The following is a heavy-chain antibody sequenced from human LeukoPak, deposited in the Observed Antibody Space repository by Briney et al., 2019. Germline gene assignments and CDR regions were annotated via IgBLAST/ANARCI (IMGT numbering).Heavy chain of an antibody. CDR2: IYYSGST. Sequence: SETLSLTCTVSGGSISSYYWSWIRQPPGKGLEWTGYIYYSGSTNYNPSLKSRVTISVDTSKNQFSLKLSSVTAADTAVYYCARALYYYDSSGGGGGMDVWGQGTTVTVSS. D-gene: IGHD3-22*01. CDR3: ARALYYYDSSGGGGGMDV. CDR1: GGSISSYY. J-gene: IGHJ6*02. V-gene: IGHV4-59*01.